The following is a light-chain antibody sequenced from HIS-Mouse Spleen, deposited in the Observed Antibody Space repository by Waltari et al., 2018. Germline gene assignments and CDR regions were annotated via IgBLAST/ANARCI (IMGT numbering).Light chain of an antibody. CDR1: SSDVGSYNL. V-gene: IGLV2-23*01. Sequence: QSALTQPASVSGSPGQSITIPCPGTSSDVGSYNLSSWYQQHPGKAPKPMIYEGSKRPSGVSNRFSGSKSGNTASLTISGLQAEDEADYYCCSYAGSSTPNWVFGGGTKLTVL. CDR2: EGS. J-gene: IGLJ3*02. CDR3: CSYAGSSTPNWV.